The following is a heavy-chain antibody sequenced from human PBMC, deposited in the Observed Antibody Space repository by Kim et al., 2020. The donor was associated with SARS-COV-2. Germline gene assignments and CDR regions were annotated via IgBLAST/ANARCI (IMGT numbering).Heavy chain of an antibody. CDR3: TTVRWGSGSPYD. V-gene: IGHV3-15*01. D-gene: IGHD3-10*01. J-gene: IGHJ4*02. Sequence: EYAGPVKGRFTIARDDSKNTLKLQMNSLKTEDTAVYYCTTVRWGSGSPYDWGQGTLVTVSS.